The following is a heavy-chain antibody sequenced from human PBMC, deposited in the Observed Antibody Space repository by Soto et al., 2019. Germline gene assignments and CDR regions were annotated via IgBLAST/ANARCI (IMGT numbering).Heavy chain of an antibody. CDR1: GFTFVNHW. V-gene: IGHV3-7*03. Sequence: WGSLRLSCAGSGFTFVNHWMNLFRHSAGKWLEWVANIKADGSEKYYVDSVKGRFTISRDNAKNSLYLQMNSLRAEDTAVYYCARARGVDSWGQGTLVTVSS. CDR2: IKADGSEK. J-gene: IGHJ5*01. CDR3: ARARGVDS. D-gene: IGHD3-16*01.